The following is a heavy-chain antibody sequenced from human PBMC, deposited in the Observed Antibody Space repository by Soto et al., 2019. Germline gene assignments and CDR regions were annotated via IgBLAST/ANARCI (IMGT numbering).Heavy chain of an antibody. CDR2: ISGSGGST. V-gene: IGHV3-23*01. D-gene: IGHD5-18*01. Sequence: EVQLLESGGGLVQPGGSLRLSCAASGFTFSSYAMSWVRQAPGKGLEWVSAISGSGGSTYYSDSVKGRFTSSRDNSKNTLYLQMNRLRAEDTAVYSCAKGVDTAMVYVDYGMDVWGQGTTVTVSS. CDR3: AKGVDTAMVYVDYGMDV. CDR1: GFTFSSYA. J-gene: IGHJ6*02.